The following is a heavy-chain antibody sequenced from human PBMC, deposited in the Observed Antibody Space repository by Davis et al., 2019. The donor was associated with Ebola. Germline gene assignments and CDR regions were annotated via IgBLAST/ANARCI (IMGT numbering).Heavy chain of an antibody. Sequence: PSETLSLTCTVSGGSISSHYWSWIRQPPGKGLEWIGFIYYSGSTNYNPSLKSRVTISLDTSKNQLSLKLSSVTAADTAVYYCARAELAGYPYFDYWGQGTLVTVSS. CDR1: GGSISSHY. CDR3: ARAELAGYPYFDY. V-gene: IGHV4-59*11. J-gene: IGHJ4*02. D-gene: IGHD3-9*01. CDR2: IYYSGST.